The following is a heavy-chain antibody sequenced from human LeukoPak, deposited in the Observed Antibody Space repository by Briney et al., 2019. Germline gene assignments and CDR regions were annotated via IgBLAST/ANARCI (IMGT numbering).Heavy chain of an antibody. Sequence: GSLSLSCAASGFPFRSYWMSWVRPAPGKGLEWVANIKQDGSEKYYVDSVKGRFTISRDNSKNTLYLRMNSLRGEDTAVYYCAKDGSDIVVVVAASDYPYYCNYYMDVWGKGTTATISS. CDR2: IKQDGSEK. D-gene: IGHD2-15*01. J-gene: IGHJ6*03. V-gene: IGHV3-7*01. CDR3: AKDGSDIVVVVAASDYPYYCNYYMDV. CDR1: GFPFRSYW.